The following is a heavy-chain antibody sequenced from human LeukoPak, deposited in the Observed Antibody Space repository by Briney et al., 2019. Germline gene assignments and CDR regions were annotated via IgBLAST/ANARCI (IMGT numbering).Heavy chain of an antibody. Sequence: SETLSLTCTVSGGSISSGGYYWSWIRQHPGKGLEWIGYIYYSGSTYYNPSLKSRVTISVDTSKNQFSLKLSSVTAADTAVYYCARARIASGYDSGPYYFDYWGQGTLVTVSS. CDR3: ARARIASGYDSGPYYFDY. V-gene: IGHV4-31*03. J-gene: IGHJ4*02. CDR2: IYYSGST. D-gene: IGHD5-12*01. CDR1: GGSISSGGYY.